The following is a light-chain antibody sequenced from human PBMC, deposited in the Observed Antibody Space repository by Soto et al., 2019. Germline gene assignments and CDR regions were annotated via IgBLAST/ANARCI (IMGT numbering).Light chain of an antibody. CDR1: HSVSSN. J-gene: IGKJ1*01. Sequence: EIVMTQSPATLSVSPGERATLSCRASHSVSSNLAWYQQKPGQAHRLLIFGASTRATGIQARFSGSGSGTDFTLTIRRLEPEDSAVYYCKQYGYTPRTFGPGTKVDIK. V-gene: IGKV3-15*01. CDR3: KQYGYTPRT. CDR2: GAS.